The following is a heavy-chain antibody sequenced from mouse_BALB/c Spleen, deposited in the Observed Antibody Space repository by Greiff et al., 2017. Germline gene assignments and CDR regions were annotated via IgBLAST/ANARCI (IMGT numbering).Heavy chain of an antibody. J-gene: IGHJ1*01. CDR3: ASRRYYDYDGRYFDV. CDR1: GYSITSDYA. CDR2: ISYSGST. D-gene: IGHD2-4*01. V-gene: IGHV3-2*02. Sequence: EVKLVESGPGLVKPSQSLSLTCTVTGYSITSDYAWNWIRQFPGNKLEWMGYISYSGSTSYNPSLKSRISITRDTSKNQFFLQLNSVTTEDTATYYCASRRYYDYDGRYFDVWGAGTTVTVSS.